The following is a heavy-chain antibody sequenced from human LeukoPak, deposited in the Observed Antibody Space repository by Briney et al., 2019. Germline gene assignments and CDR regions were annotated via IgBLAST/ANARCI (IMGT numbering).Heavy chain of an antibody. V-gene: IGHV3-21*04. J-gene: IGHJ4*02. CDR3: ARRYSYGSRAFDY. CDR2: ISSGSSYI. D-gene: IGHD5-18*01. CDR1: GFTFSSYS. Sequence: GGSLRLSCAASGFTFSSYSMNWVRQAPGKGLEWVSSISSGSSYIYYADSVKGRFTISRDNAKNSLYLQMNSLRAEDTAVYYCARRYSYGSRAFDYWAREPWSPSPQ.